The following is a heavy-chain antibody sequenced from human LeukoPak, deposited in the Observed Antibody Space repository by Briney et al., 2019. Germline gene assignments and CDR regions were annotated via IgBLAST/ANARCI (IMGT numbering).Heavy chain of an antibody. CDR3: ARGGCSSTSCFHFDY. Sequence: SETLSLTCNVSGGSLRSAYWSWIRQPPGKGLEYIGYIHHSGSTDYSPFLRSRVTISVDTSKNQFSLKLSSVTAADTAVYYCARGGCSSTSCFHFDYWGQGTLVTVSS. CDR1: GGSLRSAY. V-gene: IGHV4-59*12. J-gene: IGHJ4*02. CDR2: IHHSGST. D-gene: IGHD2-2*01.